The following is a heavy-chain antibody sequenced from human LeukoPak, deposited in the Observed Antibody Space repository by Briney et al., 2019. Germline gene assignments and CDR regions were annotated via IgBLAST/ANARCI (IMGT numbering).Heavy chain of an antibody. CDR3: ARVMYSPDAFDI. CDR1: GGSISSSSYY. D-gene: IGHD2-21*01. CDR2: IYYSGST. V-gene: IGHV4-39*07. J-gene: IGHJ3*02. Sequence: PSETLSLTCTVSGGSISSSSYYWGWIRQPPGKGLEWIGSIYYSGSTYYNPSLKSRVTISVDTSKNQFSLKLSSVTAADTAVYYCARVMYSPDAFDIWGQGTMVTVSS.